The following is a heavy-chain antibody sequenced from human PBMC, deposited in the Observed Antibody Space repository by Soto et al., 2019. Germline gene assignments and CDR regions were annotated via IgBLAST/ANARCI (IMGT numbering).Heavy chain of an antibody. V-gene: IGHV1-69*12. Sequence: QVQLVQSGAEVKKPGSWVKVSCKASGGTFSSYASNWVRQAPGQGLEWMGGIIRIFGTPDYAQRFQGRVTITADESTSTAYMELSSLRSEDTAVYYCARQGSNEYYYYGMDVWGQGSTVTDSS. CDR3: ARQGSNEYYYYGMDV. CDR2: IIRIFGTP. CDR1: GGTFSSYA. D-gene: IGHD3-10*01. J-gene: IGHJ6*02.